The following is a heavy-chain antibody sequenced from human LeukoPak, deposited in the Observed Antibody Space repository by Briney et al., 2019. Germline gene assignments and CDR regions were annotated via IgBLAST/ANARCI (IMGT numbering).Heavy chain of an antibody. Sequence: PGGSLRLSCVVSGFTFSDYGMTWVRQAPGKGLEWVSGISGTGATTHYAESVKGRFTISRDNAKNSLYLQVNSLRTEDTGVYYCARERFGATSDYWGQGTLVTVSS. D-gene: IGHD3-16*01. V-gene: IGHV3-23*01. CDR2: ISGTGATT. CDR1: GFTFSDYG. CDR3: ARERFGATSDY. J-gene: IGHJ4*02.